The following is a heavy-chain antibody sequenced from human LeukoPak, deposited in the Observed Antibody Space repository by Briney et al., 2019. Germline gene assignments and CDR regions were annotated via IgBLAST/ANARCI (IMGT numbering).Heavy chain of an antibody. CDR1: GYSISSGYY. V-gene: IGHV4-38-2*02. Sequence: PSETLSLTCTVSGYSISSGYYWGWIRQPPGKGLEWIGSIYLSGSTYYNPSLKSRVTISVDTSKNQFSLKLSSVTAADTAVYYCARVWYYYYYMDVWGKGTTVTVSS. CDR2: IYLSGST. D-gene: IGHD3-16*01. CDR3: ARVWYYYYYMDV. J-gene: IGHJ6*03.